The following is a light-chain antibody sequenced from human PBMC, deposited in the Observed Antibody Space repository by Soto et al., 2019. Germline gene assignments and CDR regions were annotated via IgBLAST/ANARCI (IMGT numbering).Light chain of an antibody. CDR3: QQYNNWPIT. J-gene: IGKJ5*01. CDR1: HTVGSN. V-gene: IGKV3D-15*01. CDR2: GAS. Sequence: EIVLTQSPDTLSVSPGERATLSCRASHTVGSNLAWYQQKPGQAPRLLIYGASTRASDTPARFSGSGSVTEFALTISSLQSEDFAVYYCQQYNNWPITFGQGTRLEI.